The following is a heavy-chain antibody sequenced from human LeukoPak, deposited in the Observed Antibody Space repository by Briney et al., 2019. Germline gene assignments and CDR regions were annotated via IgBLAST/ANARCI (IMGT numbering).Heavy chain of an antibody. CDR2: IYTRST. D-gene: IGHD1-26*01. CDR3: ARSLSGSYYGGDWFDP. CDR1: GGSLSSYY. V-gene: IGHV4-4*07. Sequence: PSETLSLTCTVSGGSLSSYYWSWIRQPAGKGLEWIGRIYTRSTNYNPSLKGRVTISVDKSKNQFSLKLTSMTAADTAVYYCARSLSGSYYGGDWFDPWGQGTLVTVSS. J-gene: IGHJ5*02.